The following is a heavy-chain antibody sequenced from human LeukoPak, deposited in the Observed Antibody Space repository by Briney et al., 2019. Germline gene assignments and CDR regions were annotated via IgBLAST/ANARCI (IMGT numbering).Heavy chain of an antibody. Sequence: GRSLRLSCAASGFTFSSYAMHWVRQAPGKGLEWVAVISYDGSNKYYADSVKGRFTISRDNSKNTLYLQINSLRAEDTAVYYCARIRRVPMVRGPARDVAPGVDYWGQGTLVTVSS. CDR3: ARIRRVPMVRGPARDVAPGVDY. V-gene: IGHV3-30*04. CDR2: ISYDGSNK. CDR1: GFTFSSYA. J-gene: IGHJ4*02. D-gene: IGHD3-10*01.